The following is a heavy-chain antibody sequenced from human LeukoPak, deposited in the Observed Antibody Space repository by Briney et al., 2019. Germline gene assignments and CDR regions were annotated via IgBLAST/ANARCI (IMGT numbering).Heavy chain of an antibody. CDR2: IIPIFGTA. CDR3: ARVVGGDRQLANDY. J-gene: IGHJ4*02. V-gene: IGHV1-69*13. D-gene: IGHD6-13*01. CDR1: GGTFSSYA. Sequence: ASVKVSCKASGGTFSSYAISWVRQAPGQGLEWMGGIIPIFGTANYAQKFQGRVTITADESTSTAYMELSRLRSDDTAVYYCARVVGGDRQLANDYWGQGTLVTVSS.